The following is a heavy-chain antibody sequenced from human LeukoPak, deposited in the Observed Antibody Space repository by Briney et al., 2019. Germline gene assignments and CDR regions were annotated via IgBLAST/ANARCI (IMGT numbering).Heavy chain of an antibody. CDR1: GFTFSSYA. D-gene: IGHD5-12*01. CDR3: AKPRSTGTVATTPNDY. CDR2: ISGSGGST. V-gene: IGHV3-23*01. Sequence: GGSLRLSCAASGFTFSSYAMSWVRQAPGKGLEWVSAISGSGGSTYYADSVKGRFTISRDNSKNTLYLQMNSLRAEDTAVYYCAKPRSTGTVATTPNDYWGQGTLVTVSS. J-gene: IGHJ4*02.